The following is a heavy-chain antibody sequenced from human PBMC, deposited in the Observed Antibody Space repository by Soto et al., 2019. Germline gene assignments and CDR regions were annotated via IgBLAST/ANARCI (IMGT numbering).Heavy chain of an antibody. Sequence: GGSLRLSCAASGFTFSNAWMSWVRQAPGKGLEWVGRIKSKTDGGTTDYAAPVKGRFTISRDDSKTTLYLQMNSMKTEDTAVYYCTTSPYYWYDILTGYYRGRFDYWGQGTLVTVSS. D-gene: IGHD3-9*01. V-gene: IGHV3-15*01. CDR1: GFTFSNAW. CDR2: IKSKTDGGTT. CDR3: TTSPYYWYDILTGYYRGRFDY. J-gene: IGHJ4*02.